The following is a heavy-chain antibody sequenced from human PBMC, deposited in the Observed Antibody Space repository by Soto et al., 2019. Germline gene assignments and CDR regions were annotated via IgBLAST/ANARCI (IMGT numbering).Heavy chain of an antibody. CDR3: ARSSSGDYYGMDV. V-gene: IGHV1-69*13. Sequence: SVKVSCKASGGTFSSYAISWVRQAPGQGLEWMGGIIPIFGTANYAQKFQGRVTITADESTSTAYMELSSLRSEDTAVCYCARSSSGDYYGMDVWGQGTTVTVSS. J-gene: IGHJ6*02. CDR2: IIPIFGTA. CDR1: GGTFSSYA. D-gene: IGHD6-19*01.